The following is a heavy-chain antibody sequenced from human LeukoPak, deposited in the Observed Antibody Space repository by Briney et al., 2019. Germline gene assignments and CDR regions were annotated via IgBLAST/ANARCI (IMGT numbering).Heavy chain of an antibody. V-gene: IGHV1-69*04. CDR3: ASLGGDMDLDTFDYYYSGMDL. D-gene: IGHD2-21*02. Sequence: SVKVSCKTSGGTFSSFAVSWVRQAPGQGLEWMGRIIPILKIAKYAQKFQGRVTITADTATTTAYMELTSLRSEDTAVYYCASLGGDMDLDTFDYYYSGMDLWGQGTTVTVSS. CDR2: IIPILKIA. J-gene: IGHJ6*02. CDR1: GGTFSSFA.